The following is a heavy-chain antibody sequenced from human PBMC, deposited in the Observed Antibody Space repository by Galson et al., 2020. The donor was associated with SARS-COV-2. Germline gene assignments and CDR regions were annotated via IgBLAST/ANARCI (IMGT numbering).Heavy chain of an antibody. CDR2: IHHSGTT. V-gene: IGHV4-38-2*01. J-gene: IGHJ2*01. CDR1: GYSINSDFY. D-gene: IGHD3-22*01. CDR3: ARPFSSGYYSIWYFDL. Sequence: SETLSLTCAVSGYSINSDFYWAWIRQPPGKGLEWIGSIHHSGTTYQNPSLKSRVTISLDTSKNQFSLNLISVTAADTAVYYCARPFSSGYYSIWYFDLWGRGTLVTVSS.